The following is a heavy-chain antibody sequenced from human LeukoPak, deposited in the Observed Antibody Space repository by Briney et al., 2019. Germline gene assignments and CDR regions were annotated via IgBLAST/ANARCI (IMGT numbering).Heavy chain of an antibody. D-gene: IGHD2-2*01. Sequence: SSATLSLTCTVSGGSISSGDYYWSWIRQPPGKGLEWIGYIYYSGSTYYNPSLKSRVTISVDTSKNQFSLRLSSVTAADTAVYYCARGDIVVVPAAMPAGNWFDPWGQGTLVTVSS. CDR3: ARGDIVVVPAAMPAGNWFDP. CDR2: IYYSGST. J-gene: IGHJ5*02. V-gene: IGHV4-30-4*01. CDR1: GGSISSGDYY.